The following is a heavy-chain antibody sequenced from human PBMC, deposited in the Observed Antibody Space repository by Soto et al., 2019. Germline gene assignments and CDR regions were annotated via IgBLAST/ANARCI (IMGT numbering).Heavy chain of an antibody. CDR3: ARDKYRLLLGNFDY. D-gene: IGHD2-2*01. Sequence: EVQLVESGGGLVQPGGSLRLSCATSGFNFSAYNMNWVRQAPGKGLEWVSYISSSSTTIYYADSVKGRFTISRDDAKNSLYLQMNSLRDKDTAVYYCARDKYRLLLGNFDYWGQGTLVTVSS. CDR2: ISSSSTTI. V-gene: IGHV3-48*02. J-gene: IGHJ4*02. CDR1: GFNFSAYN.